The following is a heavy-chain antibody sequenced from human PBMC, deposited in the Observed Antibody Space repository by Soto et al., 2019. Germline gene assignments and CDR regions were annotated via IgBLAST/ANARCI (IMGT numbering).Heavy chain of an antibody. D-gene: IGHD2-2*01. CDR2: IITISGTA. V-gene: IGHV1-69*01. CDR3: ARSQCTSTKLELYYYYYYGMDV. J-gene: IGHJ6*02. Sequence: QVQLVQSGAEVKKPGSSVKVSCKASGGTFSSYAISWVRQAPGQGLEGMGGIITISGTANYAQKFQGRVTITADESTSTASTGMSSMRSKGTAVYYCARSQCTSTKLELYYYYYYGMDVWGQGTTVTVSS. CDR1: GGTFSSYA.